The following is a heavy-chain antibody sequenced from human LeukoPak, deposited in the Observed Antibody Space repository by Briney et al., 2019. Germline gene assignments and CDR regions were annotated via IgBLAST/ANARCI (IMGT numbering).Heavy chain of an antibody. CDR2: MNPNSGNR. J-gene: IGHJ3*02. V-gene: IGHV1-8*01. Sequence: GASVRVSSKDSGYTFTSYDIKGVRQATGQGLEWMGWMNPNSGNRGYAQKFQGRIIMTRNTSISTAYMELSSLRSEDTAVYYCARGFDSISHAKASGEIWGQGTMVTVS. CDR1: GYTFTSYD. D-gene: IGHD2/OR15-2a*01. CDR3: ARGFDSISHAKASGEI.